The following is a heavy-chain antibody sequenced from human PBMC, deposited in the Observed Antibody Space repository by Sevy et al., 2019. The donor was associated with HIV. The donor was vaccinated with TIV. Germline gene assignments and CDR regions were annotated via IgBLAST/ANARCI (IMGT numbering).Heavy chain of an antibody. CDR3: AKDMDPRYVYFYMDV. J-gene: IGHJ6*03. D-gene: IGHD5-12*01. CDR1: AFTFDDYA. Sequence: GGSLRLSCAASAFTFDDYAMHWVRQAPGKGLEWVSGIGWNTGFTAYAESVMGRFTISRDNAKNSLYLQMNSLRAEDTALYYCAKDMDPRYVYFYMDVWGKGTTVTVSS. CDR2: IGWNTGFT. V-gene: IGHV3-9*01.